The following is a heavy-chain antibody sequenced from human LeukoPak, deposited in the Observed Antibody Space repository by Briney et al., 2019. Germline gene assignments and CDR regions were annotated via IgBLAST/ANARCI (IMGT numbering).Heavy chain of an antibody. J-gene: IGHJ4*01. V-gene: IGHV3-43*01. CDR2: IEWNGGRT. CDR1: GFTFDEYS. D-gene: IGHD3-3*01. CDR3: GKDIQSYDFWSGYEY. Sequence: GGSLRLSCAASGFTFDEYSMQWVRQAPGKGLEWVSVIEWNGGRTYYADSVKGRFTISRDNNKKSLYLQMNSLRTEDTAFYYSGKDIQSYDFWSGYEYRGHGTLVTVSS.